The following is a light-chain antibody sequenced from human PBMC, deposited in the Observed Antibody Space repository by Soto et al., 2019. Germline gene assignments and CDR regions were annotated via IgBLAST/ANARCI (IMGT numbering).Light chain of an antibody. Sequence: QSVLTQPPSASGSPGQSVTISCTGTNSDVGGYNYVSWYQQYPGKAPKIIIYEVNERPSGVPDRFSGSKSGNTASLTVSGLQTADEADYYCSSYAGSNWYVFGTGTKVTVL. CDR1: NSDVGGYNY. CDR2: EVN. CDR3: SSYAGSNWYV. V-gene: IGLV2-8*01. J-gene: IGLJ1*01.